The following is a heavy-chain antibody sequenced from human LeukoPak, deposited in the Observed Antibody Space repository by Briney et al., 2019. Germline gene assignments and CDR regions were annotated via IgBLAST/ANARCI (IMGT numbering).Heavy chain of an antibody. D-gene: IGHD1-1*01. CDR1: GSTFTGYY. V-gene: IGHV1-2*02. CDR3: ATDPSMGVNWNFGY. Sequence: ASVKVSCKASGSTFTGYYIHWVRQAPGQGLEWMGRINPNSGGTNYAQKFQGRVTMTRDTSISTAYMELSSLRSEDTAVYYCATDPSMGVNWNFGYWGQGTLVTVSS. CDR2: INPNSGGT. J-gene: IGHJ4*02.